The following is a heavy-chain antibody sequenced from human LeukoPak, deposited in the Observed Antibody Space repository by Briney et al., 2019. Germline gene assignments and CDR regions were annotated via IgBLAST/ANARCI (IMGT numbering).Heavy chain of an antibody. J-gene: IGHJ4*02. CDR1: GFTFSSYA. Sequence: GGSLRLSCAASGFTFSSYAMSWVRQAPGKGLEWASAISGSGGSTYYADSVKGRFTISRDNSKNTLYLQMNSLRAEDTAVYYCAKDYCSGANCHSYFDYWGQGTLVTVSS. V-gene: IGHV3-23*01. D-gene: IGHD2-15*01. CDR2: ISGSGGST. CDR3: AKDYCSGANCHSYFDY.